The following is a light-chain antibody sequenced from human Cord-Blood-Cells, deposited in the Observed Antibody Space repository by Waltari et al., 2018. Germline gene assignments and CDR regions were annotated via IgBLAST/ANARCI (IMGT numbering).Light chain of an antibody. CDR2: GAS. CDR1: QSVSSSY. CDR3: QQYGSSQT. V-gene: IGKV3-20*01. J-gene: IGKJ1*01. Sequence: IVLTQSPGTLSLSPGDRATLSCRASQSVSSSYLAWYQQKPGQAPRLLIYGASSRATGIPDRFSGSGSGTDFTLTISRLEPEDFAVYYCQQYGSSQTFGQGTKVEIK.